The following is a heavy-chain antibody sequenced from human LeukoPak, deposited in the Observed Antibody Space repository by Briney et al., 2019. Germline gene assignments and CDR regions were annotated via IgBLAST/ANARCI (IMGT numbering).Heavy chain of an antibody. Sequence: PGGSLRLSCAASGFTFSSYSVNWVRQAPGKGLEWVSSTSERSSYIYYADSMKGRFTISRDNAKNSLYLQMNSLRAEDTAVYYCARSTRRQNDAFDIWGQGTVVTVSS. CDR1: GFTFSSYS. CDR2: TSERSSYI. J-gene: IGHJ3*02. CDR3: ARSTRRQNDAFDI. V-gene: IGHV3-21*01.